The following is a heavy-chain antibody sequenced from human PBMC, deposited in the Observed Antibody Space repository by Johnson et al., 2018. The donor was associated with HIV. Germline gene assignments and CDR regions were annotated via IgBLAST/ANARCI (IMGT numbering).Heavy chain of an antibody. D-gene: IGHD6-13*01. CDR1: GFTFSSYA. CDR3: ARSSTWQLVPGFDL. V-gene: IGHV3-23*04. Sequence: VQLVESGGGVVQPGRSLRLSCAASGFTFSSYAMSWVRQAPGTGLEWVSDIRNSGGRTYYADSVKGRFSISRDNPNNTLFLQMNRLTSEDTAVYYCARSSTWQLVPGFDLWGRGTMLTVSS. CDR2: IRNSGGRT. J-gene: IGHJ3*01.